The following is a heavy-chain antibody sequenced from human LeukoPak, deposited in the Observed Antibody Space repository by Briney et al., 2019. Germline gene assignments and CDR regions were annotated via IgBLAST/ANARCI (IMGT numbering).Heavy chain of an antibody. CDR2: IYYSGST. CDR1: GGSISSGGYD. J-gene: IGHJ5*02. V-gene: IGHV4-31*03. Sequence: SETLSLTCRVSGGSISSGGYDWSWIRQHPGKGLEWIGYIYYSGSTYYNPSLKSRVTISVDTSKNQFSLKLSSVTAADTAVYYCARDSRSVGSSSWFDPWGQGTLVTVSS. CDR3: ARDSRSVGSSSWFDP. D-gene: IGHD2-2*01.